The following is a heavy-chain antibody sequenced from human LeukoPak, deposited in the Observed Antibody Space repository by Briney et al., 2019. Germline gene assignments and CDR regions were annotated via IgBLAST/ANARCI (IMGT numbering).Heavy chain of an antibody. CDR1: GFTFSSYA. CDR2: ISYDGSNK. D-gene: IGHD3-22*01. Sequence: GGSLRLSCAASGFTFSSYAMHWVRQAPGKGLEWVAVISYDGSNKYYADSVKGRFTISRDNSKNTLYLQMNSLRAEDTAVYYCARDGWYYDSSGYSPADYWGQGTLVTVPS. CDR3: ARDGWYYDSSGYSPADY. V-gene: IGHV3-30-3*01. J-gene: IGHJ4*02.